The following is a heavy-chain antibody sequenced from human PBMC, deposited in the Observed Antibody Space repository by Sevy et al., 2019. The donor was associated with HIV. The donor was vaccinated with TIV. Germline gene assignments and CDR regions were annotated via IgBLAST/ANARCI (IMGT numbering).Heavy chain of an antibody. J-gene: IGHJ6*02. D-gene: IGHD2-15*01. Sequence: GGSLRLSCAASGFTFSTYAMNWVRQAPGKGLEWVSSISGSGRSTYYADSVEGRFTISRHNSKNTLYLQMNSLRADDTAVYYCAKGYCSGGSGPRDYYYYGMDVWGQGTTVTVSS. V-gene: IGHV3-23*01. CDR2: ISGSGRST. CDR1: GFTFSTYA. CDR3: AKGYCSGGSGPRDYYYYGMDV.